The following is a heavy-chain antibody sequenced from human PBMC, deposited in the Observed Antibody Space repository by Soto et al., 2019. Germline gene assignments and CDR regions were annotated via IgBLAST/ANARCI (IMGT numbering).Heavy chain of an antibody. V-gene: IGHV3-74*01. CDR2: IKSDGSST. CDR3: ARGNYGMDV. Sequence: EVQLVESGGGLVQPGGSLRLSCAASGFTFSSYWMHWVRQAPGKGLVWVSRIKSDGSSTNYADSVKGRFTSSRDNAKNTLYMQLNSLRVEDTAVYYCARGNYGMDVWGQGTTVTVSS. CDR1: GFTFSSYW. J-gene: IGHJ6*02.